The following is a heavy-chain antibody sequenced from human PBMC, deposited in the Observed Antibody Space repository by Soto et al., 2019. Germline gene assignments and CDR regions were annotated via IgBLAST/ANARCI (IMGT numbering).Heavy chain of an antibody. CDR3: ARDPRRYSGYDRFDP. Sequence: LETLPHTWTVSGGSSSSRGYCWGWIRKPPGKGLEWIGTIYYSGSTYYNPSLKSRVTISVDTSKNQFSLKLSSVTAADTAVYYCARDPRRYSGYDRFDPWGQGTLVTSPQ. CDR2: IYYSGST. CDR1: GGSSSSRGYC. J-gene: IGHJ5*02. D-gene: IGHD5-12*01. V-gene: IGHV4-39*02.